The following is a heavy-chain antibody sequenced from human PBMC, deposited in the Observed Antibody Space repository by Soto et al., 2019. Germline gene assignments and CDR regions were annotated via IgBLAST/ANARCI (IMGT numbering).Heavy chain of an antibody. CDR3: ARERQYEPLLY. D-gene: IGHD2-2*01. V-gene: IGHV1-18*01. Sequence: QVQLVQSGVEVKKPGASVKVSCQASGYTFTNSGITWLRQAPGQGLEWMGWVSAYNRNTNYAQRFQDRVTMTTDTSTRTAYMELRNLKSDDTAIYFCARERQYEPLLYWGQGTLVTVSS. J-gene: IGHJ4*02. CDR1: GYTFTNSG. CDR2: VSAYNRNT.